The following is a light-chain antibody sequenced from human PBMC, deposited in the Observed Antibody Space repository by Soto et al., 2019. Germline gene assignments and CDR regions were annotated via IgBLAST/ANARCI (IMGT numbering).Light chain of an antibody. J-gene: IGLJ3*02. CDR3: SSYAGSNNFEV. Sequence: QSALTQPASVSGSPGQSITISCTGTSSDVGTYNLVSWYQQHPGRAPKLIIYEVDSRTSGISDRFSGSKSGNTASLTISGLQPEDEADYYCSSYAGSNNFEVFGGGTKLTVL. V-gene: IGLV2-14*02. CDR1: SSDVGTYNL. CDR2: EVD.